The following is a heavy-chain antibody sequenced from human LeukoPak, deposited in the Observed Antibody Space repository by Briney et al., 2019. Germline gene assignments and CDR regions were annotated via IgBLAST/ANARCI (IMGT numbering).Heavy chain of an antibody. D-gene: IGHD6-19*01. Sequence: PGGSLRLSCAASGFTFSSYSMNWVRQAPGKGLEWVSYISSSSSTIYYADSVKGRFTISRDNAKNSLYLQMNSQRDEDTAVYYCARMGIAVAGTSYYFDYWGQGTLVTVSS. V-gene: IGHV3-48*02. CDR3: ARMGIAVAGTSYYFDY. CDR2: ISSSSSTI. J-gene: IGHJ4*02. CDR1: GFTFSSYS.